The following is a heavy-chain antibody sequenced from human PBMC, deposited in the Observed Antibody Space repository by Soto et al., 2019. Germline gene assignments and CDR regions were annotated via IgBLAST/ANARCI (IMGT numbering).Heavy chain of an antibody. CDR2: VHHSWGS. D-gene: IGHD3-10*01. J-gene: IGHJ6*02. V-gene: IGHV4-59*08. CDR3: ARQGFGPLHGLVDV. CDR1: GGSISSYY. Sequence: QVRLQESGPGLVKPSETLSLSCTVSGGSISSYYWSWFRQSPGKRMEWIGYVHHSWGSSYNPSLQSRVAISLDPSLGQFPLMVTSLTATGSAVYYCARQGFGPLHGLVDVWGQGTTVTVSS.